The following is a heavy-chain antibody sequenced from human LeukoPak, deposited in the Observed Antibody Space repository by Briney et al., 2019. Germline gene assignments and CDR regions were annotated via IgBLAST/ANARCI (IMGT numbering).Heavy chain of an antibody. V-gene: IGHV6-1*01. CDR3: AKGTGPVDY. CDR1: GDSVSTNGVA. J-gene: IGHJ4*02. Sequence: SQTLSLTCAISGDSVSTNGVAWNWIRQSPSRGLEWLGRTYYGSKWYNDYAESVKSRITINRDTSKNQFSLQVNSVTPEDTAVYYCAKGTGPVDYWGQGTLVTVSS. CDR2: TYYGSKWYN. D-gene: IGHD1-1*01.